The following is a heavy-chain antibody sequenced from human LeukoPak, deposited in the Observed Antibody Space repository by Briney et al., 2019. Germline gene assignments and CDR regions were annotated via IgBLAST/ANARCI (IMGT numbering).Heavy chain of an antibody. CDR2: ISWNSGSI. J-gene: IGHJ4*02. CDR1: GFTFDDYA. V-gene: IGHV3-9*01. Sequence: GGSLRLSCAASGFTFDDYAMHWVRQAPGKGLEWGSVISWNSGSIGYADSVKGRFTISRDNAKNSLYLQMNSLRAEDTALYYCAKDPRYGSGSYSAPGFDYWGQGTLVTVSS. CDR3: AKDPRYGSGSYSAPGFDY. D-gene: IGHD3-10*01.